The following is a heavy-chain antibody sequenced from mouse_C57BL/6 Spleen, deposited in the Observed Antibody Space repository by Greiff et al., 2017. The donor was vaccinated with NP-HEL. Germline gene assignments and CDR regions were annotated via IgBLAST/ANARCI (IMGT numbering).Heavy chain of an antibody. Sequence: EVQLQQSGPELVKPGASVKIPCKASGYTFTDYNMDWVKQSHGKSLEWIGDINPNNGGTIYNQKFKGKATLTVDKSSSTAYMELRSLTSEDTAVYYCAREKGIYYDYDDGFAYWGQGTLVTVSA. V-gene: IGHV1-18*01. CDR2: INPNNGGT. J-gene: IGHJ3*01. CDR1: GYTFTDYN. D-gene: IGHD2-4*01. CDR3: AREKGIYYDYDDGFAY.